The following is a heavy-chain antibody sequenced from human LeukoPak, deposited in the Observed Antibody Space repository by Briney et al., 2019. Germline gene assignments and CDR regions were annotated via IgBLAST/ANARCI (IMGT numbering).Heavy chain of an antibody. CDR2: INPNSGGT. J-gene: IGHJ1*01. D-gene: IGHD6-13*01. Sequence: ASVKVSCKASGYTFTGYYMHWVRQAPGQGLEWMGWINPNSGGTNYAQKFQGRVTMTRDTSISTAYMELRSLRSDDTAVYYCAATHAIAATQAEYFQHWGQGTLVTVSS. CDR1: GYTFTGYY. CDR3: AATHAIAATQAEYFQH. V-gene: IGHV1-2*02.